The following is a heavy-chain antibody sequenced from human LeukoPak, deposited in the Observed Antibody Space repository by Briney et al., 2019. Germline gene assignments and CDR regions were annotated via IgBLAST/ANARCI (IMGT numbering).Heavy chain of an antibody. CDR3: AREIKAVAGSGGFDY. V-gene: IGHV3-30*04. Sequence: GRLLRFSYAAGRFTFSGYALLWVGPAPGKGLEWVAVISYDGSNKYYADSVKGRFTISRDNSKNTLYLQMNSLRAEDTAVYHCAREIKAVAGSGGFDYWGQGTLVTVSS. J-gene: IGHJ4*02. CDR2: ISYDGSNK. D-gene: IGHD6-19*01. CDR1: RFTFSGYA.